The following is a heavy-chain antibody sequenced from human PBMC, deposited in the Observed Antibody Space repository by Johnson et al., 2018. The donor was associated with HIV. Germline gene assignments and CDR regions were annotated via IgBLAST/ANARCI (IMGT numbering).Heavy chain of an antibody. V-gene: IGHV3-9*01. CDR1: GFTFDDYV. J-gene: IGHJ3*02. CDR2: IRWNSGSI. CDR3: AKDLRLSSGQWLVQGGAFDI. Sequence: VLLVESGGGWVQPGRSLRLSCAASGFTFDDYVMHWVRQAPGKGLEWVSGIRWNSGSIGYADSVKGRFTISRDNAKNSLHLQMNSLRAEDTALYYCAKDLRLSSGQWLVQGGAFDIWGQGTMVTVSS. D-gene: IGHD6-19*01.